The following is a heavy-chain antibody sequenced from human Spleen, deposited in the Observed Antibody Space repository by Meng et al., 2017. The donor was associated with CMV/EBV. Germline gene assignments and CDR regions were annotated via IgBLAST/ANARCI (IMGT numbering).Heavy chain of an antibody. CDR3: ARGGEYQLLSYDY. V-gene: IGHV3-21*01. CDR2: ISSSSSYI. D-gene: IGHD2-2*01. Sequence: GESLKISCAASGFTFNSYSMIWVRQAPGKGLEWVSSISSSSSYIYYADSVKGRFTISRDNAKNSLYLQMNSLRAEDTAVYYCARGGEYQLLSYDYWGQGTLVTVSS. CDR1: GFTFNSYS. J-gene: IGHJ4*02.